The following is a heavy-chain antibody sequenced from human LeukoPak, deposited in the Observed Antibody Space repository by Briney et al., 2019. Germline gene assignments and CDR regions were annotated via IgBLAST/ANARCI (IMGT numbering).Heavy chain of an antibody. CDR3: ATLDSSGYIPFDY. D-gene: IGHD3-22*01. Sequence: PGGSLRLSCAASGFTFSSYWMSWVRQAPGKGLEWVANIKQDGSEKYYVDSVKGRFTISRDNAKNSLYLQMNSLRAEDTAVYYCATLDSSGYIPFDYWGQGTLVTVSS. J-gene: IGHJ4*02. V-gene: IGHV3-7*01. CDR2: IKQDGSEK. CDR1: GFTFSSYW.